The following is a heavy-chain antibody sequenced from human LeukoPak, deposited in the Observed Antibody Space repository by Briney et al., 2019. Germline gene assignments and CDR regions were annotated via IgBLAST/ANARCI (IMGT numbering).Heavy chain of an antibody. Sequence: SETLSLTCAVSGGSISSSNWWNWVRQTPGKGLEWIGEIYHRGNTHYNPSLKSRVTISVDTSKNQFSLKLSSVTAADTAVYYCARLRGGDYRFPRAYFDYWGQGTLVTVSS. D-gene: IGHD4-11*01. V-gene: IGHV4-4*02. CDR1: GGSISSSNW. CDR3: ARLRGGDYRFPRAYFDY. J-gene: IGHJ4*02. CDR2: IYHRGNT.